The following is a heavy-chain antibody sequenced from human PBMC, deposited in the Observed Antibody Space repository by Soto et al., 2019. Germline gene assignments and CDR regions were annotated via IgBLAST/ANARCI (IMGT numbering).Heavy chain of an antibody. V-gene: IGHV1-69*01. J-gene: IGHJ4*02. CDR3: ARDEGQVLTALGRWDFDY. CDR1: GGTFSTYA. D-gene: IGHD2-21*02. Sequence: QAQLVQSGAEVKKPGSSVKVSCKASGGTFSTYAITWVRQAPGQGPEWMGGIIPSFGTANYAQKFQGRVTMTADESTNTAYMELNSLRAEDTAVYYWARDEGQVLTALGRWDFDYWGQGTLVTVSS. CDR2: IIPSFGTA.